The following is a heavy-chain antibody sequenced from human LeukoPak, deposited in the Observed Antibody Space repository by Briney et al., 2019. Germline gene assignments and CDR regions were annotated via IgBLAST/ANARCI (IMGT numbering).Heavy chain of an antibody. CDR1: GGSISSGDYY. CDR3: ARSPFGGWFLSAFDI. J-gene: IGHJ3*02. Sequence: PSQTLSHTCTVSGGSISSGDYYWSWIRQPPGKGLEWIGYIYYSGSTYYNPSLRSRVTISLDTSKNQFSLKLTSVTAADTAVYYCARSPFGGWFLSAFDIWGQGTMVTVSS. D-gene: IGHD6-19*01. CDR2: IYYSGST. V-gene: IGHV4-30-4*08.